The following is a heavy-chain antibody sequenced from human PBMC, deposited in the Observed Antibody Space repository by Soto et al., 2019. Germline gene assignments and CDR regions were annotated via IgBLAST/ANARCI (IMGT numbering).Heavy chain of an antibody. D-gene: IGHD6-6*01. CDR1: GYAFTTYG. Sequence: QVHLVQSGAEVKKPGASVKVSCKGSGYAFTTYGITWVRQAPGQGLEWMGWISAHNGNTNYAQKLQGIVTVTRDTSTSTAYMELRSLRSDDTAVYYCARGRDGDYWGQGALVTVSS. J-gene: IGHJ4*02. CDR2: ISAHNGNT. V-gene: IGHV1-18*01. CDR3: ARGRDGDY.